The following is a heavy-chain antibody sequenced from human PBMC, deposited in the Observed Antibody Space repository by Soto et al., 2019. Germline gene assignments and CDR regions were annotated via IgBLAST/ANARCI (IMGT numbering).Heavy chain of an antibody. Sequence: SETLSLTCTVSGASISRYYWSWIRQSPGKGLEWIGYLYNTGSTIYNPSLKSRVTISVDTSKNQFSLKLSSVTAADTAVYYCARLWFGESLGSYYYYGMDVWGQGTTVTVSS. CDR1: GASISRYY. V-gene: IGHV4-59*08. J-gene: IGHJ6*02. CDR2: LYNTGST. D-gene: IGHD3-10*01. CDR3: ARLWFGESLGSYYYYGMDV.